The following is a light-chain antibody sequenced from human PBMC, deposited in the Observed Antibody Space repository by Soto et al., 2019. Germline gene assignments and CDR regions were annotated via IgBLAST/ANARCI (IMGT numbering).Light chain of an antibody. CDR2: GAS. Sequence: EIVLTQSPGTLSLSPGERATLSCRASQSVRSSYLAWYQQKGGQAPRLLIYGASSRATGIPDRFSGSGSGTDFTLTISRLEPEDFAVYYCQQYVRSPWTFGQGTKVEIK. CDR3: QQYVRSPWT. V-gene: IGKV3-20*01. CDR1: QSVRSSY. J-gene: IGKJ1*01.